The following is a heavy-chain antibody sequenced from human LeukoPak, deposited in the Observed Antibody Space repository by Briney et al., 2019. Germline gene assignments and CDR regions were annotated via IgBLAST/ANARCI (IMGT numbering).Heavy chain of an antibody. CDR3: ATVKRDCSGGTCYSYDY. V-gene: IGHV3-23*01. Sequence: PGGSLRLSCVASRFTFNTYAVTWVRQAPGKGLEWVSAINSNGDFTYYADSVRGRFPISRDNSKNTVSLQMNGLRADDRAVYYCATVKRDCSGGTCYSYDYCGQGTLVTVSS. D-gene: IGHD2-15*01. J-gene: IGHJ4*02. CDR1: RFTFNTYA. CDR2: INSNGDFT.